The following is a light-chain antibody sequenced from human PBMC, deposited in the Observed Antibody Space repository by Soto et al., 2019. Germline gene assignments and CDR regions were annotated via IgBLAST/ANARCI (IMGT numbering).Light chain of an antibody. CDR2: EVS. V-gene: IGLV2-14*01. Sequence: QYALTQPASVSGSPGQSITISCTGNSSDVGGYNYVSWYQQHPGKAPKLMIYEVSNRPSGVSNRFSGSKYGNTASLTISGLQAEDEADYYCRSYTNSGTTYVVFGGGTKLTVL. J-gene: IGLJ2*01. CDR1: SSDVGGYNY. CDR3: RSYTNSGTTYVV.